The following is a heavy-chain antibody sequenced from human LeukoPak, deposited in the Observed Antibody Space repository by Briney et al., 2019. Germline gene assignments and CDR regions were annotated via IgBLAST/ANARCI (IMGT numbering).Heavy chain of an antibody. D-gene: IGHD2-15*01. J-gene: IGHJ6*02. CDR1: GYTFINYG. CDR3: AREDCSGGSCYSSYYYGMDV. Sequence: ASVKVSCKASGYTFINYGISWVRQAPGQGLEWMGWISGYNGNTYYAQNLQDRVTVTSDTSTSTAYMELSSLRSEDTAVYYCAREDCSGGSCYSSYYYGMDVWGQGTTVTVSS. CDR2: ISGYNGNT. V-gene: IGHV1-18*01.